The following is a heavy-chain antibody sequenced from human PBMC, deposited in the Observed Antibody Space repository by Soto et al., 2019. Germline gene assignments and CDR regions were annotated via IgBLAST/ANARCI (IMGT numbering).Heavy chain of an antibody. V-gene: IGHV4-30-4*01. D-gene: IGHD3-22*01. CDR2: IYYSGST. J-gene: IGHJ6*02. CDR3: ARDRYYYDSRRTFGYYYGMDV. CDR1: GGSISSGDYY. Sequence: QVQLQESGPGLVKPSQTLSLTCTVSGGSISSGDYYWSWIRQPPGKGLEWIGYIYYSGSTYYNPSLKSRVTISVDTCKNQFSLKLSSVTAADTAVYYCARDRYYYDSRRTFGYYYGMDVWGQGTTVTVSS.